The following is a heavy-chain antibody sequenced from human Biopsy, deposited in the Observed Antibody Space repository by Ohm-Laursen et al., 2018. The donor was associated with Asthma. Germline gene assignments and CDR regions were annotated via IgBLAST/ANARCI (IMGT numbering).Heavy chain of an antibody. V-gene: IGHV3-33*01. J-gene: IGHJ5*02. D-gene: IGHD5-12*01. CDR2: ILSDGGEP. CDR3: ASESYLRGFGHTLDL. Sequence: SLRLSCTASGFTFRHYALHWVRQAPGRGLEWVAFILSDGGEPSYADSVKGRFSISRDNSKSTVYLQMNSLRAGDTAVYYCASESYLRGFGHTLDLWGQGTQVTFS. CDR1: GFTFRHYA.